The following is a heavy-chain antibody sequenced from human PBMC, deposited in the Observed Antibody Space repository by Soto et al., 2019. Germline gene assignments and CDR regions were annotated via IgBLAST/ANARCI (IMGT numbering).Heavy chain of an antibody. V-gene: IGHV4-59*01. Sequence: QMQLQESGPGLVKPSETLSLTCTVSDGSISPYYWSWIRQPPGKGLEWIAFIHSSGSTNFNPSLKSRVTISLDASANQFSLKVTSVTAADTAVYYCARELHYRQLDLWGRGTLVTVSS. J-gene: IGHJ2*01. CDR3: ARELHYRQLDL. CDR1: DGSISPYY. CDR2: IHSSGST. D-gene: IGHD6-13*01.